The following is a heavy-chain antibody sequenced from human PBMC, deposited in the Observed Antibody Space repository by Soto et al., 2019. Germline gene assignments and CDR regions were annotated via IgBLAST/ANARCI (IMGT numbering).Heavy chain of an antibody. D-gene: IGHD3-22*01. Sequence: GASLKISCQVSGYIFTSYWISWVRQMPGKGLEWMGRIDPTDSYTDYSPSFQGHVTISVDKSISTAYLQWSSLKASDTAMYYCARHFRYYYDSSGPAPFDYWGQGTLVTVSS. V-gene: IGHV5-10-1*01. CDR2: IDPTDSYT. CDR1: GYIFTSYW. CDR3: ARHFRYYYDSSGPAPFDY. J-gene: IGHJ4*02.